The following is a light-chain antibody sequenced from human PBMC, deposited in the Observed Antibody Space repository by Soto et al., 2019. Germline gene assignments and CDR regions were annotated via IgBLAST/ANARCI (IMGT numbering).Light chain of an antibody. J-gene: IGKJ4*01. Sequence: EIVMTQSPATLSLSPGERATLSCRASLSVSSDLAWYRQKPGQAPRLLIYRAFTRATGIPARFSGSGFGTDFTLTISSQQSEDFAVYYCQQYNNWPLTFGGGTKVEIK. CDR2: RAF. V-gene: IGKV3-15*01. CDR1: LSVSSD. CDR3: QQYNNWPLT.